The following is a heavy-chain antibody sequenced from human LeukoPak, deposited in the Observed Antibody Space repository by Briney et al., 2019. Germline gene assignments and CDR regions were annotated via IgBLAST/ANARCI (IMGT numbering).Heavy chain of an antibody. Sequence: PGGSLRLSCAASGFTFSSYAMSWVRRAPGKELERVSAISGSGGSTYYADSVKGRFTISRDNSKNALYLQMNSLRAEDTAVYYCATVLNILTGFSASGAYFDYWGQGTLVTVSS. CDR2: ISGSGGST. J-gene: IGHJ4*02. CDR3: ATVLNILTGFSASGAYFDY. V-gene: IGHV3-23*01. CDR1: GFTFSSYA. D-gene: IGHD3-9*01.